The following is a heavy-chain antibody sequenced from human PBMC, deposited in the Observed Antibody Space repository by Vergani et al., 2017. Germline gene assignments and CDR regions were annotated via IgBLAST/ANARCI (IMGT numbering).Heavy chain of an antibody. J-gene: IGHJ6*02. V-gene: IGHV3-23*04. CDR1: GFTFGSYS. CDR2: ISGSGGST. D-gene: IGHD5-12*01. CDR3: AKANPRNSGYDYLYYYHAIDV. Sequence: EVQLVESGGGLVKPGGSLRLSCVASGFTFGSYSMNWVRQAPGKGLEWVSGISGSGGSTYYAGSVKGRFTISRDSSKNTLYLQMNSLSAGDTAVYYCAKANPRNSGYDYLYYYHAIDVWGQGTTVTVSS.